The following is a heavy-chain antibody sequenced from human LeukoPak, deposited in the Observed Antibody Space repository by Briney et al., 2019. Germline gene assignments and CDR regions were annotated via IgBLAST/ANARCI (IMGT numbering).Heavy chain of an antibody. CDR3: ARDRGNDYGDYLGY. CDR2: IYSGGST. CDR1: GFTVSSNY. J-gene: IGHJ4*02. V-gene: IGHV3-53*01. Sequence: PGGSLRHSCAASGFTVSSNYMTWVRQAPGKGLEWVSLIYSGGSTYYADSVKGRFTISRDNSKNTLYLQMNSLRAEDTAVYYCARDRGNDYGDYLGYWGQGTLVTVSS. D-gene: IGHD4-17*01.